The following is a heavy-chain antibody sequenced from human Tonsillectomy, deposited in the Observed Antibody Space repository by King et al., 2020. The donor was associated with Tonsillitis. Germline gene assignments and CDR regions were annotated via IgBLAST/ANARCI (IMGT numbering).Heavy chain of an antibody. CDR2: ISGSGVRT. V-gene: IGHV3-23*04. CDR3: AKLGSRSPAECFQH. D-gene: IGHD6-6*01. J-gene: IGHJ1*01. Sequence: VQLVESGGGLVQPGGSLRLSCAASGFTFSSYAMSWVRQAPGKGLEWVSAISGSGVRTYYADSVKGRFTISRDNSKNTMYLQMNSLRAEGTAVYYCAKLGSRSPAECFQHWGQGTLVTVSS. CDR1: GFTFSSYA.